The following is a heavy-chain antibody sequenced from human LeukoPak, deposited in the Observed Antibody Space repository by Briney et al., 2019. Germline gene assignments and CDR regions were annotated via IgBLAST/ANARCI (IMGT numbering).Heavy chain of an antibody. J-gene: IGHJ4*02. CDR1: GYTFTGYY. Sequence: ASVKVSCKASGYTFTGYYMHWVRQAPGQGPEWMGWVNPNGGATNYAQKFQGRVTMTRDTSISTAYMELSRLRSDDTAVYYCARAAVTTLPYFDYWGQGTLVTVSS. D-gene: IGHD4-17*01. CDR2: VNPNGGAT. V-gene: IGHV1-2*02. CDR3: ARAAVTTLPYFDY.